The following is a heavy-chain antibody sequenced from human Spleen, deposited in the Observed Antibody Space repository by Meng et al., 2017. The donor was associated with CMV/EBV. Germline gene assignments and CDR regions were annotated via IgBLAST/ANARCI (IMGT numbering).Heavy chain of an antibody. CDR2: SSPYNGKT. CDR1: CYIFTNYG. CDR3: ARRGSRMGWFDS. D-gene: IGHD2-8*01. J-gene: IGHJ5*01. Sequence: ASVKVSCQTSCYIFTNYGITWVRQAPGQGLEWMGCSSPYNGKTDYARKLQARVTMNTDTPTKKAYLELRSLRSDDTAVDYCARRGSRMGWFDSWGQGTLVTVSS. V-gene: IGHV1-18*01.